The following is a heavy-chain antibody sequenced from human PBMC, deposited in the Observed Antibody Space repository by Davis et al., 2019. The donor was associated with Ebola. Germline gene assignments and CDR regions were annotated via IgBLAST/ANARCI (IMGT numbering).Heavy chain of an antibody. CDR3: ARVSSSSWHHPWSNWFDP. Sequence: PGGSLRLSCAASGFTFSSYAMSWVRQAPGKGLEWVSYISSSSSTIYYADSVKGRFTISRDNAKNSLYLQMNSLRDEDTAVYYCARVSSSSWHHPWSNWFDPWGQGTLVTVSS. CDR1: GFTFSSYA. D-gene: IGHD6-13*01. V-gene: IGHV3-48*02. CDR2: ISSSSSTI. J-gene: IGHJ5*02.